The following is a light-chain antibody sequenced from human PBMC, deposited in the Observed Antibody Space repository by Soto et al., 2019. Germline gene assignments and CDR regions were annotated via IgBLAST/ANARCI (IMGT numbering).Light chain of an antibody. Sequence: QSALTQPASVSGSPGQSITISCTGTSSDVGGYNYVSWYQQHPGKAPKLMIYEVSNRPSGVSNRFSGSKSGNTASLTTSGLQADDDADYYCSSYTSSSTLVVFGGGTKLTVL. J-gene: IGLJ2*01. CDR3: SSYTSSSTLVV. V-gene: IGLV2-14*01. CDR1: SSDVGGYNY. CDR2: EVS.